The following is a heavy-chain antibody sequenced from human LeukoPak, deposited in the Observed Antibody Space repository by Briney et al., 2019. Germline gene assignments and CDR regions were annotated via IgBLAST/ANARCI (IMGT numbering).Heavy chain of an antibody. CDR3: VGVVVSTPY. CDR2: IRYGGSTT. CDR1: GLTFSTNG. J-gene: IGHJ4*02. D-gene: IGHD3-22*01. V-gene: IGHV3-30*02. Sequence: GRSLRLSPVASGLTFSTNGMHWVRPGPRKRLGRVARIRYGGSTTDSTDSVKGRFIVSRDNSKNTLYMQMNSLRVEDTAVYYCVGVVVSTPYWGQGTLATVSS.